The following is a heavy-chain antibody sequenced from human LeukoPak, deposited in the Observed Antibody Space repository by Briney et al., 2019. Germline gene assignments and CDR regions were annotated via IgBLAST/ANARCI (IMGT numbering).Heavy chain of an antibody. V-gene: IGHV4-59*01. D-gene: IGHD6-19*01. J-gene: IGHJ4*02. CDR3: AVNLYSSGWYSDY. CDR1: GGSISSYY. Sequence: SETLSLTCTVSGGSISSYYWSWIRQPPGKGLEWIGYIYYSGSTNYNPSLKSRVTISVDTSKNQFSLKLSSVTAADTAVYYCAVNLYSSGWYSDYWGQGTLVTVSS. CDR2: IYYSGST.